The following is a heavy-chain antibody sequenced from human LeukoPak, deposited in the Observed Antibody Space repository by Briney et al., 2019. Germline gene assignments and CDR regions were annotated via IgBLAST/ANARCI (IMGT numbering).Heavy chain of an antibody. D-gene: IGHD3-22*01. CDR3: AKARGYYDSSGYYYLPLDY. CDR2: ISWDGGST. CDR1: GFTFDDYA. Sequence: GGSLRLSCAASGFTFDDYAMHWVRQAPEKGLEWVSLISWDGGSTYYADSVKGRFTISRDNSKNSLYLQMNSLRAEDTALYYCAKARGYYDSSGYYYLPLDYWGQGTLVTVSS. J-gene: IGHJ4*02. V-gene: IGHV3-43D*03.